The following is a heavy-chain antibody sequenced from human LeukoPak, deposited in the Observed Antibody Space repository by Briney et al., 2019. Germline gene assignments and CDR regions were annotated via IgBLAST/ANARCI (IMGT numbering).Heavy chain of an antibody. D-gene: IGHD2-2*02. CDR1: GFTFSSYA. V-gene: IGHV3-23*01. J-gene: IGHJ4*02. CDR3: AKDRNVGIVVVPAAIPQAPFDY. Sequence: GYLRLSCAASGFTFSSYAMSWVRQAPGKGLEWVSAISGSGGSTYHADSVKGRFTISRDNSKNTLYLQMNSLRAEDTAVYYCAKDRNVGIVVVPAAIPQAPFDYWGQGTLVTVSS. CDR2: ISGSGGST.